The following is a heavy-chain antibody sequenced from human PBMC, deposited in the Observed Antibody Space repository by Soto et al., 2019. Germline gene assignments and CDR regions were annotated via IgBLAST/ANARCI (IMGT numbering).Heavy chain of an antibody. CDR2: IYSGGST. Sequence: GSLILSCAASGFTVSSNYMSWVRQAPGKGLEWVSVIYSGGSTYYADSVKGRFTISRDNSKNTLYLQMNSLRAEDTAVYYCASRYCTNGVCYSGGFDPWGQGTLVTVSS. CDR1: GFTVSSNY. D-gene: IGHD2-8*01. V-gene: IGHV3-53*01. J-gene: IGHJ5*02. CDR3: ASRYCTNGVCYSGGFDP.